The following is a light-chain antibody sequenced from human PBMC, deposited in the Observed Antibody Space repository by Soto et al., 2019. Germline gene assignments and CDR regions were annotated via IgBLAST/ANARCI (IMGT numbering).Light chain of an antibody. Sequence: QSALTQPASVSGSPGQSITISCTGTSSDVGGYNYVSWYQQHPGKAPKLMIYDVSNRHSGVSNRFSGSKSGNTASLTISGLQDEDEADYYCSSYTGSRTDVIFGGGTKLPVL. CDR3: SSYTGSRTDVI. V-gene: IGLV2-14*01. CDR2: DVS. J-gene: IGLJ2*01. CDR1: SSDVGGYNY.